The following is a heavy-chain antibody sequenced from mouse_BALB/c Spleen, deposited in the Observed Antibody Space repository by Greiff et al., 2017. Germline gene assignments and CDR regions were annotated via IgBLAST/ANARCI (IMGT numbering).Heavy chain of an antibody. J-gene: IGHJ2*01. CDR3: ARGEGASFDY. CDR2: ISSGGSYT. CDR1: GFTFSSYG. Sequence: EVKLVESGGDLVKPGGSLKLSCAASGFTFSSYGMSWVRQTPDKRLEWVATISSGGSYTYYPDSVKGRFTISRDNAKNTLYLQMSSLKSEDTAMYYCARGEGASFDYWGQGTTLTVSS. D-gene: IGHD3-1*01. V-gene: IGHV5-6*02.